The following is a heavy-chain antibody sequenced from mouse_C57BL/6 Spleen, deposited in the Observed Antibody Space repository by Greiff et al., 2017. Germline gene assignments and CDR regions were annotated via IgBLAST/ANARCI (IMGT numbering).Heavy chain of an antibody. Sequence: QVQLQQPGAELVKPGASVKLSCKASGYTFTSYWMHWVKQRPGQGLEWIGMIHPNSGSTNYNEKFKSKATLTVDKSSSTAYMQLSSLTSEDSAVYYCAKDGTTVVATVYYWGQGTTLTVSS. CDR1: GYTFTSYW. CDR3: AKDGTTVVATVYY. CDR2: IHPNSGST. V-gene: IGHV1-64*01. J-gene: IGHJ2*01. D-gene: IGHD1-1*01.